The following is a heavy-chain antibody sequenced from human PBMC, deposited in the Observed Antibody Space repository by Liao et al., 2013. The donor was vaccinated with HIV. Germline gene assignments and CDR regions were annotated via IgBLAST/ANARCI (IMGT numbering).Heavy chain of an antibody. CDR1: GGSIRSYY. CDR3: ARISINYPDAFDI. J-gene: IGHJ3*02. Sequence: QVQLQESGPGLVKPSETLSLTCTVSGGSIRSYYWSWIRQPPGRGLEWIGYIYYSGSTNYNPSLKSRVTISGDTSKNQFSLKLSSVTAADTAVYYCARISINYPDAFDIWGQGTLVTVSS. D-gene: IGHD3-3*02. V-gene: IGHV4-59*01. CDR2: IYYSGST.